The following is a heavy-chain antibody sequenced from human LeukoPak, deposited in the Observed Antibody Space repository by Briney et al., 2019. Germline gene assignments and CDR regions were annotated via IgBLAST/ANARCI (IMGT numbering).Heavy chain of an antibody. V-gene: IGHV3-23*01. CDR1: GFTFGTYA. CDR2: ISDRGGST. Sequence: PGGSLRLSCAASGFTFGTYAMSWVRQAPGKGLEWVSAISDRGGSTYYADSVKGRFTISRDNSKNTLYLQMNSLRAEDTAVYYCAKGKTTSLLSYFDYWGQGTLVTVSS. CDR3: AKGKTTSLLSYFDY. D-gene: IGHD1-7*01. J-gene: IGHJ4*02.